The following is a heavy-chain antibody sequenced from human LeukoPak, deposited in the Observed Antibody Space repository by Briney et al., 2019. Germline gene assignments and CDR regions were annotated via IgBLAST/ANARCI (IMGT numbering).Heavy chain of an antibody. CDR3: ARRGSGYSPWD. Sequence: SETLSLTCAVYGGSFSDHYWSWIRQPPGKGLEWTGEVSHNGRVSISVEKSKNQFSLNLSSVTAADTAVYYCARRGSGYSPWDWGQGTLVTVS. CDR2: VSHNG. D-gene: IGHD5-18*01. J-gene: IGHJ4*02. V-gene: IGHV4-34*01. CDR1: GGSFSDHY.